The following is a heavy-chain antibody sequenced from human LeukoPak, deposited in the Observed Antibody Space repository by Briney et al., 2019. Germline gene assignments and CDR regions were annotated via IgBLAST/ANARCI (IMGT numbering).Heavy chain of an antibody. CDR2: IYHSGST. V-gene: IGHV4-38-2*02. D-gene: IGHD5-24*01. J-gene: IGHJ4*02. Sequence: PSETLSLTCTVSGYSISSGYYWGWIRPPPGKGLEWIGSIYHSGSTYYNPSLKSRVTISVDTSKNQFSLKLSSVTAADTAVYYCARVVNRWLPARDYWGQGTLVTVSS. CDR1: GYSISSGYY. CDR3: ARVVNRWLPARDY.